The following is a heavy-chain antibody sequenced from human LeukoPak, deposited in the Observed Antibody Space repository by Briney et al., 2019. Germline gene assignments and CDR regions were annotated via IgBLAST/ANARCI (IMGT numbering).Heavy chain of an antibody. CDR3: ARDRQQLVRRGYWFDP. Sequence: VKVSCKAPGYTFTGYYMHWVRQAPGQGLEWMGWINPNSDGTNYAQKFQGRVTMTRDTSISTAYMELSRLRSDDTAVYYCARDRQQLVRRGYWFDPWGQGTLVTVSS. V-gene: IGHV1-2*02. CDR2: INPNSDGT. J-gene: IGHJ5*02. CDR1: GYTFTGYY. D-gene: IGHD6-13*01.